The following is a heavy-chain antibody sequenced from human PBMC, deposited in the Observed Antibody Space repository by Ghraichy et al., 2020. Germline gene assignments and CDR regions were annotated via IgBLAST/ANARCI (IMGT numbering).Heavy chain of an antibody. D-gene: IGHD2-2*01. V-gene: IGHV3-43*02. CDR2: ISGDGGST. Sequence: GGSLRLSCAASRFTFEDYAMHWVRQAPGKGLEWVSLISGDGGSTYYADSVKGRFIISRDNSKNSLYLQMNSLRTEDTALYYCAKGDIVVVPAAQNYYHYGMDGWGQGTTVTVSS. CDR1: RFTFEDYA. J-gene: IGHJ6*02. CDR3: AKGDIVVVPAAQNYYHYGMDG.